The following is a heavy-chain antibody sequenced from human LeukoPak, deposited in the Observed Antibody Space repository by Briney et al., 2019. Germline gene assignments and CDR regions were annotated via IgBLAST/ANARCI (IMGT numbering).Heavy chain of an antibody. J-gene: IGHJ4*02. V-gene: IGHV4-39*01. Sequence: SQTLSLTCTVSGGSISSSSYYWGWIPQPPGKGLEWIGSIYYSGSTYYNPSLKSRVTISVDTSKSQFSLKLSSVTAGDTAVYYCAAITIFGVEIDYWGQGTLVTVSS. D-gene: IGHD3-3*01. CDR1: GGSISSSSYY. CDR3: AAITIFGVEIDY. CDR2: IYYSGST.